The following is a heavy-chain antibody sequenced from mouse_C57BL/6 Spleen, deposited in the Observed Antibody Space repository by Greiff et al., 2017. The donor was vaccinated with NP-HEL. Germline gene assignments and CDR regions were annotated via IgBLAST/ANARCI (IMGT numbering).Heavy chain of an antibody. CDR1: GYAFSSYW. CDR2: IYPGDGDT. D-gene: IGHD1-1*01. V-gene: IGHV1-80*01. Sequence: VQLQQSGAELVKPGASVKISCKASGYAFSSYWMNWVKQRPGKGLEWIGQIYPGDGDTNYNGKFKGKATLTADNSSSTAYMQLNSLTSEDSAVYCCARHYDSSPYYAMDYWGQGTSVTVSS. J-gene: IGHJ4*01. CDR3: ARHYDSSPYYAMDY.